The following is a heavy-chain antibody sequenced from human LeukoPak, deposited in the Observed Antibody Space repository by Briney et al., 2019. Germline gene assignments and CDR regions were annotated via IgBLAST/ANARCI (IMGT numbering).Heavy chain of an antibody. Sequence: PGGSLSLSCAASGFTFDSYAMTWVRQAPGKGLEWVSSISGGGGITNYADSVKGRFTISRDNSKYTLFLQMNSLRAEDTAVYYCAKYGVHCSSTSCYPLYYMDVCGKGTTVTVSS. D-gene: IGHD2-2*01. CDR3: AKYGVHCSSTSCYPLYYMDV. V-gene: IGHV3-23*01. CDR1: GFTFDSYA. CDR2: ISGGGGIT. J-gene: IGHJ6*03.